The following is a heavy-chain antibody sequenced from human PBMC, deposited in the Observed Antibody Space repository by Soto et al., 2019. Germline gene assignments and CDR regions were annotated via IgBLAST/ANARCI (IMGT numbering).Heavy chain of an antibody. Sequence: AETLSLTCTVSGASISGYYWSWIRKSAGKGLEWFGRIYATGTTDYNPSLKCRVMMSVDTSKKQFSLKLRSVTAADTAVYYCVRDGTKTLRDWFDPWGQGISVTVSS. J-gene: IGHJ5*02. CDR1: GASISGYY. D-gene: IGHD1-1*01. CDR3: VRDGTKTLRDWFDP. CDR2: IYATGTT. V-gene: IGHV4-4*07.